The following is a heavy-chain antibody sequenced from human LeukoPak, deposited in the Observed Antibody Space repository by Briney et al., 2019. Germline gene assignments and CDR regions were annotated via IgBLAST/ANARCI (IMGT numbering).Heavy chain of an antibody. D-gene: IGHD3-22*01. J-gene: IGHJ4*02. Sequence: SETLSLTCTVSGGSISSSSYYWGWIRQPPGKGLEWIGSIYYSGSTYYNPSLKSRVTISVDTSKNQFSLKLSSVTAADTAVYYCARDTVYYYDSSGSLWGQGALVTVSS. CDR2: IYYSGST. CDR1: GGSISSSSYY. CDR3: ARDTVYYYDSSGSL. V-gene: IGHV4-39*07.